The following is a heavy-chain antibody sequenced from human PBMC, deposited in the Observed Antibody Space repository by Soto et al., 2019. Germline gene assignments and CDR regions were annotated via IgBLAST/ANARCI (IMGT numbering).Heavy chain of an antibody. D-gene: IGHD6-19*01. Sequence: SETLSLTCYVSGESIGYSYWSWIRQTSGGGLEWMGYIHYSGSLNYSPSLKSRITMSIDTSKNQISLELKSVTPADTAVYYCAKVLRGWTLDSRGQGALATVSS. CDR1: GESIGYSY. CDR3: AKVLRGWTLDS. CDR2: IHYSGSL. V-gene: IGHV4-59*12. J-gene: IGHJ5*01.